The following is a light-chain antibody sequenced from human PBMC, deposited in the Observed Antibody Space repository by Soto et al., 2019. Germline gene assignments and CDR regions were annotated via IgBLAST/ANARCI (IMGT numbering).Light chain of an antibody. CDR3: CSYAGDLAL. V-gene: IGLV2-11*01. CDR2: DVS. CDR1: SSDVCGYDF. Sequence: QSALNQPRSVSRSPGQSVTISCTGTSSDVCGYDFVSWYQQHPGKAPKLMISDVSKRPSGFPDRFSGSKSGNTASLTISGLQAEDEADYYCCSYAGDLALFGGGTKLTVL. J-gene: IGLJ2*01.